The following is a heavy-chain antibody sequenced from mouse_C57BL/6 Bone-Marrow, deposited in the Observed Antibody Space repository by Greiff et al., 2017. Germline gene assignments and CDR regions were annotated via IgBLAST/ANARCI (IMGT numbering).Heavy chain of an antibody. Sequence: EVKLMESGGGFVQSGRSLRLSCATSGFTFSDFCMAWVRQAPGQGLEWIAASRHRANDYTTEYSVSVKGRFIVSRDTSQRILYLQMNALIAEDTAIYDCARDACYYYCARDYWGQGTSVTVSS. CDR3: ARDACYYYCARDY. D-gene: IGHD1-1*01. J-gene: IGHJ4*01. CDR2: SRHRANDYTT. V-gene: IGHV7-1*01. CDR1: GFTFSDFC.